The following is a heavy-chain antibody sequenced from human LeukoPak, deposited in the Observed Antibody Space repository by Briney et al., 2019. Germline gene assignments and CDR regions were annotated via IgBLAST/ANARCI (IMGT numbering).Heavy chain of an antibody. CDR3: ARAVGSGWYESNWFDP. Sequence: PSETLSLTCTVSGGSISSYYWSWIRQPPGKGLEWIGYIYYSGSTNYNPSLKSRVTISVDTSKNQFSLKLSSVTAADTAVYYCARAVGSGWYESNWFDPWGQGTLVTASS. J-gene: IGHJ5*02. V-gene: IGHV4-59*01. CDR2: IYYSGST. CDR1: GGSISSYY. D-gene: IGHD6-19*01.